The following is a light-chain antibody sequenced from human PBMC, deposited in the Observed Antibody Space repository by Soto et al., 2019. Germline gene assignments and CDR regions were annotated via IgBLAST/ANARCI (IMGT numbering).Light chain of an antibody. J-gene: IGKJ1*01. CDR2: GAS. CDR1: QSVSHNY. V-gene: IGKV3-20*01. Sequence: EMVLTQSPGTLSLSRGERATLSCRASQSVSHNYLAWYQQRPGQAPRLLIYGASNRATGIPDRFSGSGSMTYFTLTISRREPEDFAVYYCQQYGISGTFGQGTKVEI. CDR3: QQYGISGT.